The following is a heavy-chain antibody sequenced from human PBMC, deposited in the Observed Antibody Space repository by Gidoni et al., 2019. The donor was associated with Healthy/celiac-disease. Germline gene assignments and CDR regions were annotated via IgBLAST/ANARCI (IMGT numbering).Heavy chain of an antibody. Sequence: QVQLVEFGGGVVQPGRSLRLSCAASGFTFSSYGMHWVRQAPGKGLEWVAVISYDGSKKYYADAVKGRFTISRDNSKNTLYLQMNSLRAEDTAVYYCAKEINYCSSTSCYIPLEGVDYWGQGTLVTVSS. CDR1: GFTFSSYG. V-gene: IGHV3-30*18. CDR2: ISYDGSKK. CDR3: AKEINYCSSTSCYIPLEGVDY. D-gene: IGHD2-2*01. J-gene: IGHJ4*02.